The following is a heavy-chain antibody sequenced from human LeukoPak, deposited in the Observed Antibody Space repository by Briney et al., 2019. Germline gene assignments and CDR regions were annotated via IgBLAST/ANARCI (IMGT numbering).Heavy chain of an antibody. CDR2: IYQSGST. Sequence: KPSETLSLTCTVSGDSISSSSYYWGWTRQPPGKGLEWIGSIYQSGSTYYNPSLKSRVTISADTSKNQFSLKLSSVTAADTAVYYCARHAESGSGDYWGQGTLVTVSS. CDR1: GDSISSSSYY. J-gene: IGHJ4*02. D-gene: IGHD1-26*01. CDR3: ARHAESGSGDY. V-gene: IGHV4-39*01.